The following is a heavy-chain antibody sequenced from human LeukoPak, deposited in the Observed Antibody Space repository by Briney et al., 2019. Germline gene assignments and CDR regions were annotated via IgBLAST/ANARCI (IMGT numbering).Heavy chain of an antibody. V-gene: IGHV4-61*09. CDR2: FYSGTRT. J-gene: IGHJ6*04. D-gene: IGHD4-17*01. CDR3: ARCMSELDYGDYAYYYHMDV. Sequence: PLQTLSLTCTVSGDSLTSGSRYWSWIRQPAGKGLEWIGHFYSGTRTTYNPSLESRVTTSGDTAKNQFSLELDSVTAADTAVYFCARCMSELDYGDYAYYYHMDVWGKGTTVTVSS. CDR1: GDSLTSGSRY.